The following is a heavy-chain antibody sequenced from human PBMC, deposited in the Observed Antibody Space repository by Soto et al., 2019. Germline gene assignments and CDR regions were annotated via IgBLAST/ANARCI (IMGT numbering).Heavy chain of an antibody. D-gene: IGHD4-4*01. V-gene: IGHV3-74*01. Sequence: GGSLRLSCAPSGFIFRNYLMHWVRQAPGKGLVWISRINSDGSSASYADSVKGRFTISRDNAKNTLYLQMHSLRDEDTAVYYCARDGYSGFDYWGPGTLVTVSS. CDR3: ARDGYSGFDY. CDR1: GFIFRNYL. J-gene: IGHJ4*02. CDR2: INSDGSSA.